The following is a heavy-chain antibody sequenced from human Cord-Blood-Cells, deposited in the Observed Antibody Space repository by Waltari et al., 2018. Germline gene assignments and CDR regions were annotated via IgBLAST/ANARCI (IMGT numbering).Heavy chain of an antibody. V-gene: IGHV3-23*01. CDR3: ADDFWSGYYKRGFDY. Sequence: EVQLLESGGGVVQPGRSLILSCVASGFTFSSYSMSWVRQAPGKGLVWVSAISGSGGSTYYADSGKGRFTISRDNSKTTLYLQMNSLRAVDVAVYYCADDFWSGYYKRGFDYWSQAPLVTVPS. CDR1: GFTFSSYS. CDR2: ISGSGGST. J-gene: IGHJ4*02. D-gene: IGHD3-3*01.